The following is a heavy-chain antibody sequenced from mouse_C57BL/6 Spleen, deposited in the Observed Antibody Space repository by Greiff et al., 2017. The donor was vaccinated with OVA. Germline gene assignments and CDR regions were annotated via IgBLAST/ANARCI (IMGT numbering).Heavy chain of an antibody. V-gene: IGHV1-15*01. CDR3: TEGDYYGSSPYYFDY. CDR1: GYTFTDYE. D-gene: IGHD1-1*01. CDR2: IDPETGGT. J-gene: IGHJ2*01. Sequence: QVQLKESGAELVRPGASVTLSCKASGYTFTDYEMHWVKQTPVHGLEWIGAIDPETGGTAYNQKFKGKAILTADKSSSTAYMELRSLTSEDSAVYYCTEGDYYGSSPYYFDYWGQGTTLTVSS.